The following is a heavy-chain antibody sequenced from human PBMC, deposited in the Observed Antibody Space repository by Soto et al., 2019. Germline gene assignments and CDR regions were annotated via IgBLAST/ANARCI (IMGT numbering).Heavy chain of an antibody. V-gene: IGHV4-31*03. J-gene: IGHJ6*02. CDR1: GGSIRSGGYY. Sequence: LSLTCTVSGGSIRSGGYYWSWVRQNPRKGLEWIGNIYYSGNTYYNPSLKSRLTISVDTSKNQFSLNLSSVTAADTAVYYCARDRLMATAGTARHYFGLDVWGQGTTVTVSS. D-gene: IGHD5-18*01. CDR2: IYYSGNT. CDR3: ARDRLMATAGTARHYFGLDV.